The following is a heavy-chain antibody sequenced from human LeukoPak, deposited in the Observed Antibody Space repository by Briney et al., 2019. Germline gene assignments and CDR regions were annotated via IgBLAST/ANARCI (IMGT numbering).Heavy chain of an antibody. J-gene: IGHJ4*02. CDR3: ARGRYCSGGSCYEG. D-gene: IGHD2-15*01. CDR1: GVSFSSYY. Sequence: SETLSLTCTVSGVSFSSYYWTWIRQPPGKGLQWIGYIYYIGSTSYNPSLKSRVAMSVDTSKNQFSLKLSSVTAADTAVYYCARGRYCSGGSCYEGWGQGTLVTVSS. CDR2: IYYIGST. V-gene: IGHV4-59*12.